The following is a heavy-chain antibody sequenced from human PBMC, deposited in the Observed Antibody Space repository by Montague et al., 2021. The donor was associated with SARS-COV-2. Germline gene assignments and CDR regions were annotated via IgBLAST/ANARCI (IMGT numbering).Heavy chain of an antibody. CDR2: ISPTGSTI. CDR1: GFVFSDFQ. CDR3: ARDKSAVGVTYGDLNS. J-gene: IGHJ4*02. Sequence: SLRLSCAASGFVFSDFQMSWIRQAPGKGPEWVSYISPTGSTIYYADSVKGRFTISRDNAKNALYLQMNSLRADDTSMYYCARDKSAVGVTYGDLNSWGQGTLVTVSS. V-gene: IGHV3-11*04. D-gene: IGHD2-8*02.